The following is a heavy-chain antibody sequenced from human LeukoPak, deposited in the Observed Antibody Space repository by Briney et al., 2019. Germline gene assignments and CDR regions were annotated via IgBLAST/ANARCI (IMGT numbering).Heavy chain of an antibody. V-gene: IGHV4-59*01. Sequence: SETLSLTCTVSGGSISSYYWSWIRQPPGKGLEWIGYIYYSGTTNYNPSLKSRVTISVDTSKNQFSLKLSSVTAADTAVYYCARGRYIGATQLGYWGQGTLVNVLS. CDR1: GGSISSYY. J-gene: IGHJ4*02. CDR2: IYYSGTT. CDR3: ARGRYIGATQLGY. D-gene: IGHD1-26*01.